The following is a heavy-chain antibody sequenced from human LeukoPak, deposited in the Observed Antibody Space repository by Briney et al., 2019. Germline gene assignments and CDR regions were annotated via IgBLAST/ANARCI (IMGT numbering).Heavy chain of an antibody. J-gene: IGHJ4*02. CDR3: ARARRRRDGYNYGAYYFDY. D-gene: IGHD5-24*01. V-gene: IGHV1-69*06. CDR1: GGTFSSYA. Sequence: SVKVSCKASGGTFSSYAISWVRQAPGQGLEWMGGIIPIFGTANYAQKFQGRVTITADKSTSTAYMELSSLRSEDTAVYYCARARRRRDGYNYGAYYFDYWGQGTLVTVSS. CDR2: IIPIFGTA.